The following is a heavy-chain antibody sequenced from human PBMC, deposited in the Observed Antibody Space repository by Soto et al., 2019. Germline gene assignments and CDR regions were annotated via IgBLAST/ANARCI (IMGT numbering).Heavy chain of an antibody. J-gene: IGHJ4*02. CDR2: INPNSGGT. Sequence: VASVKVSCKASGYTFTGYYMHWVRQAPGQGLEWMGWINPNSGGTNYAQKFQGRVTMTRDTPISTAYMELSRLRSDDTAVYYCALLTSGWYGDFDFWGQGTLVTVSS. CDR3: ALLTSGWYGDFDF. V-gene: IGHV1-2*02. D-gene: IGHD6-19*01. CDR1: GYTFTGYY.